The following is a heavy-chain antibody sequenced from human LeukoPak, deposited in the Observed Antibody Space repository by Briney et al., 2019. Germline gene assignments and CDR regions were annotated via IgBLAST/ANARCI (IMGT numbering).Heavy chain of an antibody. D-gene: IGHD2-15*01. J-gene: IGHJ6*02. Sequence: RGSLRPSWAASGFTLSSYAMSWVSQAAGKGLEWDSAISGSVGSTYYAESVNGRFTTSTDNSKTTLYLQMNSLWAEDTAVYYCANFVVVVRGPRGHVYGRGEYYYGIDVWGQGATVTVSS. CDR2: ISGSVGST. V-gene: IGHV3-23*01. CDR3: ANFVVVVRGPRGHVYGRGEYYYGIDV. CDR1: GFTLSSYA.